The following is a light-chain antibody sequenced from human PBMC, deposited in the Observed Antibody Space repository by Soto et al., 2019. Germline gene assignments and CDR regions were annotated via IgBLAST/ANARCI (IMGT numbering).Light chain of an antibody. CDR2: GNR. V-gene: IGLV1-40*01. Sequence: QSVLTQPPSVSGVPGQRVTISCTGTNSNLGAGYDVHWYQQLPGAAPKLVVFGNRNRPSGVPERFSGSKSGTSASLAITGLQAEDEDDYYCQAYDYGLTAFVFGGGTKLTVL. CDR1: NSNLGAGYD. J-gene: IGLJ3*02. CDR3: QAYDYGLTAFV.